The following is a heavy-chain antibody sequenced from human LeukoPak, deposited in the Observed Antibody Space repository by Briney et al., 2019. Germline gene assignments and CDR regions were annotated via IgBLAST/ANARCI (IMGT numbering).Heavy chain of an antibody. CDR2: ICGSVGST. D-gene: IGHD2-15*01. Sequence: GGSLRLSCAPSGFTFSSYAMSWVRQAPGKGVEWVSAICGSVGSTYYADSVKGRFTISRDNSKNTLYLQMNSLRAEDTAVYYCAKGARCSGGSCYYYYYGMDVWGQGTTVTVSS. CDR1: GFTFSSYA. J-gene: IGHJ6*02. CDR3: AKGARCSGGSCYYYYYGMDV. V-gene: IGHV3-23*01.